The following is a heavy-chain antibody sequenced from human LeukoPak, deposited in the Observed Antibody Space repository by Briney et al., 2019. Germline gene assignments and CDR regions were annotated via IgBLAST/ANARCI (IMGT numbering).Heavy chain of an antibody. D-gene: IGHD1-26*01. Sequence: PSETLSLTCTVFGGSMSSYYWSWIRQPPGKGLEWIGYIFCSGSTNYSPSLKSRVTLSVDTSKNQFSLKLGSVTAADTAVYYCARQPYMLGAYYFDYWGQGTLVTVSS. CDR2: IFCSGST. CDR1: GGSMSSYY. CDR3: ARQPYMLGAYYFDY. J-gene: IGHJ4*02. V-gene: IGHV4-59*08.